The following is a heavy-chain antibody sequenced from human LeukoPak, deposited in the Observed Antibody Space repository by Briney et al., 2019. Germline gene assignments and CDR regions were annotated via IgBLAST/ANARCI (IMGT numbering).Heavy chain of an antibody. Sequence: SETLSLTCTVSDGSISSSSYYWGWIRQPPGKGLEWIGSIYYSGSTYYNPSLKSRVTISVDTSKNQFSLKLSSVTAADTAVYYCASVLQLWFGSYYFDYWGQGTLVTVSS. V-gene: IGHV4-39*07. J-gene: IGHJ4*02. CDR1: DGSISSSSYY. CDR3: ASVLQLWFGSYYFDY. D-gene: IGHD5-18*01. CDR2: IYYSGST.